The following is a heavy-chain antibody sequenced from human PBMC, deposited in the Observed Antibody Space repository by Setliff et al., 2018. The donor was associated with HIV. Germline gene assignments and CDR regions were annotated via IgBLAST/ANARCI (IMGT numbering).Heavy chain of an antibody. CDR3: ARDDSVWGGNNWFET. CDR2: INTRGNT. D-gene: IGHD3-16*01. CDR1: GDSISNYF. J-gene: IGHJ5*02. Sequence: SETLSLTCSVSGDSISNYFWTWIRQPAGKGLEWIGRINTRGNTNYNPSLKSRVTMSIDTPKNQFSLNLASVTAADTAVYYCARDDSVWGGNNWFETWGQGTLVTVSS. V-gene: IGHV4-4*07.